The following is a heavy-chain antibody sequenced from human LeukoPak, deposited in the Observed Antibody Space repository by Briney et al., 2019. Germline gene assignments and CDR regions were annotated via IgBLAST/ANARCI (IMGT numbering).Heavy chain of an antibody. Sequence: PSETLSLTCTVSGGSISSYYWNWIRQSPGKGLEWIGYTYYNGNTNYNPSLKSRVTISVDTSKNQFYLKVNSVTAADTAVYYCARDQAVSNNWYNWFDPWGQGTLVTVSS. CDR3: ARDQAVSNNWYNWFDP. CDR2: TYYNGNT. D-gene: IGHD1-1*01. J-gene: IGHJ5*02. V-gene: IGHV4-59*01. CDR1: GGSISSYY.